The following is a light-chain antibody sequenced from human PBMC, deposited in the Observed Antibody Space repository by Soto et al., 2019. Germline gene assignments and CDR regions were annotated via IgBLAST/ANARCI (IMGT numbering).Light chain of an antibody. CDR1: RSISNY. Sequence: DIQMTPSPASLSASVGDRVTITCRASRSISNYLNWYQQKSGKVPRLLIYAASSLQPGVPSRFRGTGTGTAFTLTITSLQPEDSATYYCQQSYSVPRFGQGTKVDIK. V-gene: IGKV1-39*01. J-gene: IGKJ1*01. CDR3: QQSYSVPR. CDR2: AAS.